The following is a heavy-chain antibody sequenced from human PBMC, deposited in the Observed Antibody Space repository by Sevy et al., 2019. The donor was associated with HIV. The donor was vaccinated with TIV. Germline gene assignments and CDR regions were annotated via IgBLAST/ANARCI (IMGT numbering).Heavy chain of an antibody. Sequence: GGSLRLSCAASGFTFNICGMAWVRQAPGKGLEWVAHIKNKVDGGTTDYAAPVRGRFTISREDSKNSLFLQMNSLKIEDTAVYYCTTGGSLFQHWGQGTLVTVSS. CDR2: IKNKVDGGTT. CDR3: TTGGSLFQH. CDR1: GFTFNICG. V-gene: IGHV3-15*01. J-gene: IGHJ1*01. D-gene: IGHD3-10*01.